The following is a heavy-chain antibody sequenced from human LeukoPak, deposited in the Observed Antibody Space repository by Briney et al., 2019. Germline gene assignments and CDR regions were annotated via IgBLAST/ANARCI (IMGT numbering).Heavy chain of an antibody. V-gene: IGHV3-23*01. Sequence: PGGSLRLSCAASGFTFSSYAMSWVRQAPGKGLEWVSAISGGGGSTYYADSVKGRFTISRDNSKNTLYLQMKSLRAEDTAVYYCAKGMIYCSGGTCYFGTFDIWGQGTMVTVSS. CDR3: AKGMIYCSGGTCYFGTFDI. CDR2: ISGGGGST. J-gene: IGHJ3*02. CDR1: GFTFSSYA. D-gene: IGHD2-15*01.